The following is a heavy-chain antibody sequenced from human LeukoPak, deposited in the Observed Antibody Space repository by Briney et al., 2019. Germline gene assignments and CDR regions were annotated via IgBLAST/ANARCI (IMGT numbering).Heavy chain of an antibody. CDR2: ISSSSSYI. D-gene: IGHD3-22*01. J-gene: IGHJ4*02. Sequence: GGSLRLSCAASGFTFSSYSMNWVRQAPGKGLEWVSSISSSSSYICYADSVKGRFTISRDNAKNSLYLQMNSLRAEDTAVYYCARDYYDSSGYLFDYWGQGTLVTVSS. V-gene: IGHV3-21*01. CDR3: ARDYYDSSGYLFDY. CDR1: GFTFSSYS.